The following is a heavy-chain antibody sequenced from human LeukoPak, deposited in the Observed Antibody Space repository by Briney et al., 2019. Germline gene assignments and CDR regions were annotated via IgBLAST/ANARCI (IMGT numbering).Heavy chain of an antibody. Sequence: SETLSLTCAFYGGSFSGYYWSWIRQSPGKGLEWIGEINHSGSTNFNPSLKSRVTISLDTSKNQFSLTLSSLTAADTAVYYCARGRGGNSGDNWGQGTLVTVSS. J-gene: IGHJ4*02. CDR3: ARGRGGNSGDN. V-gene: IGHV4-34*01. CDR1: GGSFSGYY. CDR2: INHSGST. D-gene: IGHD4-23*01.